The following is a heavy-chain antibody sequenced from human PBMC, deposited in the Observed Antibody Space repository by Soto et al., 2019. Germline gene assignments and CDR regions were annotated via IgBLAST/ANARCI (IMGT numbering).Heavy chain of an antibody. CDR3: ARGSLIHSDY. J-gene: IGHJ4*02. CDR2: INNVGTTI. Sequence: GALRLSCAASGFTFSGFNMNWVRQAPGKGLEWVSYINNVGTTIYYADSVKGRFTISRDNAKNSLYLQMNSLRDEDTAVYYCARGSLIHSDYWGRGTLVTV. V-gene: IGHV3-48*02. CDR1: GFTFSGFN.